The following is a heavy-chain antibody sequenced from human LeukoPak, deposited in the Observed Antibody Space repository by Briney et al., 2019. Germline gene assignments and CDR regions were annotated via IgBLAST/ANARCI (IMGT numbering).Heavy chain of an antibody. D-gene: IGHD3-10*01. CDR2: ISWNSGSI. CDR3: AKEKYYGSGSYANAFDI. V-gene: IGHV3-9*01. Sequence: PGGSLRLSCAASGFTFDDYAMHWVRQAPGKGLEWVSGISWNSGSIGYADSVKGRFTISRDNAKNSLYLQMNSLRAEDTALYYCAKEKYYGSGSYANAFDIWGQGTMVTVSS. J-gene: IGHJ3*02. CDR1: GFTFDDYA.